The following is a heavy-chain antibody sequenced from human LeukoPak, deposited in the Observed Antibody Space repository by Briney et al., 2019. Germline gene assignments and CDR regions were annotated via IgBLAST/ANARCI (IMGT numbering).Heavy chain of an antibody. Sequence: SETLSLTCTVSGGSISSYYWSWIRQPPGKGLEGIGYIYYSGSTNYNPSLKSRATISVDTYKNQFSLKLSSVTAADTAVYYCARVVPTDWYFDLWGRGTLVTVSS. CDR1: GGSISSYY. CDR3: ARVVPTDWYFDL. D-gene: IGHD2-2*01. J-gene: IGHJ2*01. V-gene: IGHV4-59*01. CDR2: IYYSGST.